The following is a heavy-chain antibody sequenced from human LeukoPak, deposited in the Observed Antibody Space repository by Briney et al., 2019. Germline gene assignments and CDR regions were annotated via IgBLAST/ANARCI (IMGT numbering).Heavy chain of an antibody. V-gene: IGHV3-30*02. J-gene: IGHJ4*02. CDR1: GFIFSSSD. CDR3: VKDRKQWLVYFDD. D-gene: IGHD6-19*01. Sequence: GGSLRLSCVTSGFIFSSSDMHWVRQAPGKGLEWVAFIRNDGSDKYYVDSVEGRFTISRDNSENTVYLHMNSLRADDTAVYYCVKDRKQWLVYFDDWGQGTLVTVSS. CDR2: IRNDGSDK.